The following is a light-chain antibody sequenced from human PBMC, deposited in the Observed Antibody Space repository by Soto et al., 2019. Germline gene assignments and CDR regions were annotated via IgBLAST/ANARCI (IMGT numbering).Light chain of an antibody. Sequence: QSVLTQPPSVSGAPGQRVTISCTGSSSNIGAGYDVHWYQQLPGTAPKLLIYGNSNRPSGVPDRFSGSKSGTSASLAITGLQAEDEADYYCQSDDSSLSAYVVFGGGTKVTV. CDR2: GNS. CDR3: QSDDSSLSAYVV. CDR1: SSNIGAGYD. J-gene: IGLJ2*01. V-gene: IGLV1-40*01.